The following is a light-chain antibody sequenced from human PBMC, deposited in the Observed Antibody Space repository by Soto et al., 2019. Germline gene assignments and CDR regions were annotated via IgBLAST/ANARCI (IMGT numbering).Light chain of an antibody. CDR1: SSNIGNNY. CDR3: GTWDSSLSAGV. CDR2: ENN. J-gene: IGLJ3*02. Sequence: QSASTQPPSVSAAPGQKVTISCSGSSSNIGNNYVSWYQQLPGTAPKLLIYENNKRPSGIPDRFSGSKSGTSATLGITGLQTGDEADYYCGTWDSSLSAGVFGGGTKLTVL. V-gene: IGLV1-51*02.